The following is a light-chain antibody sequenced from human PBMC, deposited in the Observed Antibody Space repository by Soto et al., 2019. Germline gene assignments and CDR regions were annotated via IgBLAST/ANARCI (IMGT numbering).Light chain of an antibody. CDR2: EVT. V-gene: IGLV2-8*01. CDR3: SSYAGTNNWV. Sequence: QSVLTQPPSASGSPGQSVTISCTGTSSDVGDYNYVSWYQQHPGKAPKLMIYEVTKRPSGVPDRFSGSKSGSTASLTVSGLQAEDEADYYCSSYAGTNNWVFGGGTKLTVL. CDR1: SSDVGDYNY. J-gene: IGLJ3*02.